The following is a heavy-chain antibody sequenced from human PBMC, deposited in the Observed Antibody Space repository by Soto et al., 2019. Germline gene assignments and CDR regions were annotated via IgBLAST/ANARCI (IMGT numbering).Heavy chain of an antibody. J-gene: IGHJ6*02. D-gene: IGHD2-8*01. CDR1: GYRFSSYW. V-gene: IGHV5-51*01. CDR3: ARQGSNGAYYYYGMDV. CDR2: IYPGDSDT. Sequence: LGESLKIFCKGSGYRFSSYWIAWVRQMPGKGLEWMGIIYPGDSDTKYSPSFEGQVTISADKSSSTAYLQWSSLKASDTAMYYCARQGSNGAYYYYGMDVWGQGTTVTVSS.